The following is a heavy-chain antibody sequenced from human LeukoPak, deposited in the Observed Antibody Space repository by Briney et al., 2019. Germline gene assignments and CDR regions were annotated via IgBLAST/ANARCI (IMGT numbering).Heavy chain of an antibody. CDR3: ARERGYCTSISCYRSDVFDI. CDR1: GFTFSSYS. D-gene: IGHD2-2*01. V-gene: IGHV3-21*01. Sequence: GGSLRLSCAASGFTFSSYSMNWVRQAPGKGLEWVSSISSGSSYIYYADSVKGRFTISRDNAKNSLYLQMNSLRAEDTAVYYCARERGYCTSISCYRSDVFDIWGQGTMVTVSS. CDR2: ISSGSSYI. J-gene: IGHJ3*02.